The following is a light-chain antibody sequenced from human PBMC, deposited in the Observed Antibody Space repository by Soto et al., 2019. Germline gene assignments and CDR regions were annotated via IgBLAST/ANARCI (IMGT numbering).Light chain of an antibody. CDR3: QLYNNWPRT. V-gene: IGKV3-15*01. Sequence: EIVMSQDPATLSGSPGERATLSCRASQSVSSNVAWYQQKPGQAPRLLIYGASTRATGIPARFSGSGSGTEFTLTISSLQSEDFAVYYCQLYNNWPRTFGQGTKVDIK. J-gene: IGKJ1*01. CDR2: GAS. CDR1: QSVSSN.